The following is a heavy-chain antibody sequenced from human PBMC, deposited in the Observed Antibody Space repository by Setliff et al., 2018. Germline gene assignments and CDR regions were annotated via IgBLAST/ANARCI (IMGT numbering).Heavy chain of an antibody. CDR1: GDSISSRPFY. V-gene: IGHV4-61*09. CDR3: ARESATLGEFPLYYFDY. CDR2: IYTSWST. J-gene: IGHJ4*02. D-gene: IGHD3-10*01. Sequence: SETLSLTCTVSGDSISSRPFYWGWFRQPAGKELEWIGQIYTSWSTIYNPSLKSRVTILLDTSKNQFSLKLTSVTAADTAVYFCARESATLGEFPLYYFDYWGQGIPVTVSS.